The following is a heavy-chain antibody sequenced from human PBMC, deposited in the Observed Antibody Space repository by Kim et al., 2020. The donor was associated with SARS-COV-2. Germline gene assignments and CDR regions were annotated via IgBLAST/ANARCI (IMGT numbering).Heavy chain of an antibody. J-gene: IGHJ5*02. V-gene: IGHV4-59*01. D-gene: IGHD6-6*01. CDR3: ATLAARRGNWFDP. Sequence: SNPSRKSRVTISVDTSKNQFSLKLSSVTAADTAVYYCATLAARRGNWFDPWGQGTLVTVSS.